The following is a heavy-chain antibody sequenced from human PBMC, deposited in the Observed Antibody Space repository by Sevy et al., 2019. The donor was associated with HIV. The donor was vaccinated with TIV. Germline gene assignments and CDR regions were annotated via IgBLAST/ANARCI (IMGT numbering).Heavy chain of an antibody. CDR2: ISGGGGST. V-gene: IGHV3-23*01. D-gene: IGHD6-19*01. Sequence: GGSLRLSCAASGFTFSSYAMNWVRQAPGKGLEWVSDISGGGGSTYYADSVKGRFTISRDNSKNTLYLQMNSLRAEDTAVYYCAKGSSGPVGIAVAGYLFDYWGQGTLVTVSS. CDR3: AKGSSGPVGIAVAGYLFDY. CDR1: GFTFSSYA. J-gene: IGHJ4*02.